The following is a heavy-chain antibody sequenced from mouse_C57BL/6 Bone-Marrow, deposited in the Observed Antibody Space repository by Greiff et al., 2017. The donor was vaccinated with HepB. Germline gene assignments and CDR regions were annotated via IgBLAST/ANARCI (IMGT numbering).Heavy chain of an antibody. CDR1: GFTFSDYY. CDR3: ARQDGYSFAY. D-gene: IGHD2-3*01. V-gene: IGHV5-12*01. Sequence: EVQGVESGGGLVQPGGSLKLSCAASGFTFSDYYMYWVRQTPEKRLEWVAYISNGGGSNYYPDTVKGRFTISRDNAKNTLYLQMSRLKSEDTAMYYCARQDGYSFAYWGQGTLVTVSA. CDR2: ISNGGGSN. J-gene: IGHJ3*01.